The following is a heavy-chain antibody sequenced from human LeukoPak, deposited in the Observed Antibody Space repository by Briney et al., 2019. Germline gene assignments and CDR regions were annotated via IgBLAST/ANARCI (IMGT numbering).Heavy chain of an antibody. V-gene: IGHV3-48*01. Sequence: GGSLRLSCAASGFTFSSYSMNWVRQAPVKGLEWVSYISSSSSTIYYADSVKGRFTISRDNAKNSLYLQMNSLRAEDTAVYYCARDNFSGSTVDAFDIWGQGTMVTVSS. CDR2: ISSSSSTI. CDR3: ARDNFSGSTVDAFDI. D-gene: IGHD3-10*01. CDR1: GFTFSSYS. J-gene: IGHJ3*02.